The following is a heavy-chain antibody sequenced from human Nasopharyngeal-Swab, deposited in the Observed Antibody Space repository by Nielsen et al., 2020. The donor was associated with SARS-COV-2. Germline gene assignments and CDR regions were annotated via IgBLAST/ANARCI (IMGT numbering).Heavy chain of an antibody. CDR1: GFTFSSYG. Sequence: GESLKISCAASGFTFSSYGMHWVRQAPGKGLEWVAVIWYDGSNKYYADSVKGRFTISRDNSKNTLYLQMNSLRAEDTAVYYCAKGPVGATGYYFDYWGQGTLVTVSS. CDR2: IWYDGSNK. D-gene: IGHD1-26*01. V-gene: IGHV3-33*06. CDR3: AKGPVGATGYYFDY. J-gene: IGHJ4*02.